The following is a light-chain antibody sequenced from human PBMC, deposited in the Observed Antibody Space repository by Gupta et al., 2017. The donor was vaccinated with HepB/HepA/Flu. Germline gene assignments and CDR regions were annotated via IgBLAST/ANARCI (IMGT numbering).Light chain of an antibody. CDR3: MQTLGSPPT. Sequence: IVMTQSPLSLPVTPGQPASIPCSSSQSLLHSNGYTHLAWYLQKQGQSPQLLINLGFNRAPGGPERCSGSGSGTDFTLEISRVEEEDVGVYYCMQTLGSPPTFGQGTKVEIK. CDR2: LGF. V-gene: IGKV2-28*01. J-gene: IGKJ1*01. CDR1: QSLLHSNGYTH.